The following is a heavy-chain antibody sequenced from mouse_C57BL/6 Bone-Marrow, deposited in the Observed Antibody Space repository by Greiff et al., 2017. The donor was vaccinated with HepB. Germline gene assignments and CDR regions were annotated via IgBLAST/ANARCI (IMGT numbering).Heavy chain of an antibody. J-gene: IGHJ1*03. CDR3: ARKRNYDWGYFDV. CDR2: IWSGGST. D-gene: IGHD2-4*01. V-gene: IGHV2-2*01. Sequence: VKLMESGPGLVQPSQSLSITCTVSGFSLTSYGVHWVRQSPGKGLEWLGVIWSGGSTDYNAAFISRLSISKDNSKSQVFFKMNSLQADDTAIYYCARKRNYDWGYFDVWGTGTTVTVSS. CDR1: GFSLTSYG.